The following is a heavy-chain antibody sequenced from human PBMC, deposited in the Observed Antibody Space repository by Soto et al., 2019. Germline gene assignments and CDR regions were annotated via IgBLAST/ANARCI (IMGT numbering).Heavy chain of an antibody. CDR3: ARGWGHVKMRYYYHGMDV. D-gene: IGHD3-16*01. CDR1: GVTGSNYA. J-gene: IGHJ6*02. V-gene: IGHV3-30-3*01. Sequence: PGGALSLSCTAAGVTGSNYAMHWVRQVPGKGLEWVAVISYDGSNKYYADSVKGRFTISRDNSKNTLYLQMNSLRAEDTAVYYCARGWGHVKMRYYYHGMDVWGQETTVTVSS. CDR2: ISYDGSNK.